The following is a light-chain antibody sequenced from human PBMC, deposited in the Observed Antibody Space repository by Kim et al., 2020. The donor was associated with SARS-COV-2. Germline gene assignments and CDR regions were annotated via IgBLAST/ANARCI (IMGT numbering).Light chain of an antibody. CDR1: SGHSSTA. J-gene: IGLJ3*02. CDR2: LNSDGSH. CDR3: QTWGTGIWV. Sequence: QPVLTQSPSASASLGASVKLTCTLSSGHSSTAIAWHQQQPEKGPRWLMKLNSDGSHNKGDGIPDRFSGSSSGAERYRTISSLQSEDEADYYCQTWGTGIWVFGGGTQLTVL. V-gene: IGLV4-69*01.